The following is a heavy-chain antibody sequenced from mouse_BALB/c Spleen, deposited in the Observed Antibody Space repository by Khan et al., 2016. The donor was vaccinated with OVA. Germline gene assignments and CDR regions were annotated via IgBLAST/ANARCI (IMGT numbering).Heavy chain of an antibody. Sequence: VRLQQSGPELVKPGASVKIPCKASGYTFTDYNMDWVKQSHGKSLEWIGDINPNNGGTIYNQKFKGKATLTVDKSSSTAYMERRSLTSEDAAVYYCGRGGYGVFAYWGQGTLVTVSA. J-gene: IGHJ3*01. CDR2: INPNNGGT. CDR3: GRGGYGVFAY. CDR1: GYTFTDYN. V-gene: IGHV1-18*01. D-gene: IGHD2-14*01.